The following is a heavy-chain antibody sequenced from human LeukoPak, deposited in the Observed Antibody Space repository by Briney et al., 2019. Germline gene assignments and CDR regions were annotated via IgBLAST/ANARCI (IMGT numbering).Heavy chain of an antibody. CDR1: GYTFTSYY. D-gene: IGHD3-22*01. V-gene: IGHV1-46*01. J-gene: IGHJ4*02. CDR2: INPSGGST. Sequence: ASVKVSCKASGYTFTSYYMHWVRQAPGQGLEWMGIINPSGGSTSYAQKFQGRVTMTRDTSTSTVYMELSSLRSEDTAVYICTKSLGGYYAFDYWGEGTLVTVSS. CDR3: TKSLGGYYAFDY.